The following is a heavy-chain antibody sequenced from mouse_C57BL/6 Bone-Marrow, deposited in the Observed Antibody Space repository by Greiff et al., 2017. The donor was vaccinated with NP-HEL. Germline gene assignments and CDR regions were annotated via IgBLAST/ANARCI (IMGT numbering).Heavy chain of an antibody. V-gene: IGHV1-61*01. CDR1: GYTFTSYW. D-gene: IGHD2-5*01. CDR3: AREGNGLCSNPYYFDY. CDR2: IYPSDSET. Sequence: VKLQESGAELVRPGSSVKLSCKASGYTFTSYWMDWVKQRPGQGLEWIGNIYPSDSETHYNQKFKDKATLTVDKSSSTAYMQLSSLTSEDSAVYYCAREGNGLCSNPYYFDYWGQGTTLTVSS. J-gene: IGHJ2*01.